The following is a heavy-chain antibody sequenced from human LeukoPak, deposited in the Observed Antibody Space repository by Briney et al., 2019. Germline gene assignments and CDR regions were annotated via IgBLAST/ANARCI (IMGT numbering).Heavy chain of an antibody. D-gene: IGHD3-3*01. CDR3: SRASFGVVVDKYYFDY. J-gene: IGHJ4*02. CDR1: GFTFGDYA. CDR2: IKSKVYGETI. V-gene: IGHV3-49*03. Sequence: GGSLRLSCAASGFTFGDYAMGWFRQAPGKGLEWLSFIKSKVYGETIEYAASVKGRFTISRDDSKSIAYLHMNSLETEDTAIYFCSRASFGVVVDKYYFDYWGLGTLVTVSS.